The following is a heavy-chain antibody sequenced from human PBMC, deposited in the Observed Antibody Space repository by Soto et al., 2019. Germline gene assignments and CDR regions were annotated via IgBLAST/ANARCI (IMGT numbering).Heavy chain of an antibody. J-gene: IGHJ4*02. CDR2: ISGSGGST. D-gene: IGHD4-4*01. CDR3: AQDVGEMTTIPPVFDY. V-gene: IGHV3-23*01. Sequence: EVQMLESGGGLVQPGGSLRLSCAASGFTFSSCAMSWVRQAPGEGLEWVSGISGSGGSTYYADSVKGWFTISRDNSKNALYLQMNSLSAGDTAVYYWAQDVGEMTTIPPVFDYWGQGTLVTVS. CDR1: GFTFSSCA.